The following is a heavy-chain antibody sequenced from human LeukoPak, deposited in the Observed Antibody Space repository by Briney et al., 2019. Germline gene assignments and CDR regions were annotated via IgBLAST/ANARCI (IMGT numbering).Heavy chain of an antibody. CDR1: GDSVSSNSAA. CDR3: ARDGGYCSGGSCYNWFDP. D-gene: IGHD2-15*01. V-gene: IGHV6-1*01. Sequence: SQTLSLTCAISGDSVSSNSAAWNWIRQSPSRGLEWLGRTYYRSKWYNDYAVSVKSRITINPDTSKNQFSLQLNSVTPEDTAVYYCARDGGYCSGGSCYNWFDPWGQGTLVTVSS. J-gene: IGHJ5*02. CDR2: TYYRSKWYN.